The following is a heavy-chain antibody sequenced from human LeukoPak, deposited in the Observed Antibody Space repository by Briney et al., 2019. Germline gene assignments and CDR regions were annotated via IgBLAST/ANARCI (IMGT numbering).Heavy chain of an antibody. D-gene: IGHD3-22*01. Sequence: ASVKVSCKASGYTFTSYGISWVRQAPGQGLEWMGWISGYNGNTNYAQKLQGRVTMTTDTSTSTAYMELRSLRSDDTAVYYCARAYYYDSSGYYRGGFTWKYWGQGTLVTVSS. V-gene: IGHV1-18*01. CDR1: GYTFTSYG. CDR2: ISGYNGNT. CDR3: ARAYYYDSSGYYRGGFTWKY. J-gene: IGHJ4*02.